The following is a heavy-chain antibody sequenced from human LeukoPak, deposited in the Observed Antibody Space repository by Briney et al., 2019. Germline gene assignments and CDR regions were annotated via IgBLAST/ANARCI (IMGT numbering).Heavy chain of an antibody. CDR3: ARDRGLRDFDH. D-gene: IGHD4-17*01. CDR1: GFTFSSYS. J-gene: IGHJ4*02. V-gene: IGHV3-21*04. Sequence: GGSLRLSCAGSGFTFSSYSMNWVRQAPGKGLEWVSSISSRSSYIYYADSVKGRFTISRDNAKNSLYLQMNSLRAEDTAVYFCARDRGLRDFDHWGQGTLVTVSS. CDR2: ISSRSSYI.